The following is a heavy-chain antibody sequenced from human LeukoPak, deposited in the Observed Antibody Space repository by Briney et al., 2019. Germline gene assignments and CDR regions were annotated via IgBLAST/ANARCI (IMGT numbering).Heavy chain of an antibody. D-gene: IGHD3-22*01. J-gene: IGHJ4*02. CDR3: AREGYISGYLGGLDY. CDR2: TYSGGST. Sequence: GGSLRLSCAASGFTVSSNYMSWVRQAPGKGLEWVSVTYSGGSTYYADSVKGRFTISRDNSKNTLYLQMNSLRAEDTAVYYCAREGYISGYLGGLDYWGQGTLVTVSS. CDR1: GFTVSSNY. V-gene: IGHV3-66*01.